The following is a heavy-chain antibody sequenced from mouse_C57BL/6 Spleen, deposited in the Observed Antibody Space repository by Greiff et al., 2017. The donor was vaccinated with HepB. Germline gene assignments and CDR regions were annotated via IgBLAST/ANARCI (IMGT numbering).Heavy chain of an antibody. CDR2: IYPGNSDT. V-gene: IGHV1-5*01. J-gene: IGHJ3*01. D-gene: IGHD1-1*01. Sequence: EVQLQQSGTVLARPGASVKMSCKTSGYTFTSYWMHWVKQRPGQGLEWIGAIYPGNSDTSYNQKFKGKAKLTAVTSASTAYMELSSLTTEDSAVYYCTPITTVVTPFAYWGQGTLVTVSA. CDR1: GYTFTSYW. CDR3: TPITTVVTPFAY.